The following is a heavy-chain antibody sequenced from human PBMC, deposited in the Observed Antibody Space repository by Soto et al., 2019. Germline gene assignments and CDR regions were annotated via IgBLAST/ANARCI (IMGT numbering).Heavy chain of an antibody. J-gene: IGHJ4*02. CDR2: ISGSGDST. Sequence: GGSLRLSCAASGFTFSSYAMSWVRQAPGKGLEWVSAISGSGDSTYDADSVKGRFTISRDNSKNTLYLQMNSLRAENKAVYYCSNDYSTVAAPRNYFDNWSQGTLVTVSS. CDR1: GFTFSSYA. V-gene: IGHV3-23*01. CDR3: SNDYSTVAAPRNYFDN. D-gene: IGHD6-6*01.